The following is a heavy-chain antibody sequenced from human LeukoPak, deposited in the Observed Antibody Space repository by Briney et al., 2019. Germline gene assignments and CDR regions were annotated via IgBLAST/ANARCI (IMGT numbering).Heavy chain of an antibody. J-gene: IGHJ4*02. D-gene: IGHD6-13*01. V-gene: IGHV3-21*01. CDR2: ISSSSSYI. CDR1: GFTFSSYS. CDR3: ATVRSIAAADYYFDY. Sequence: GGSLRLSCAASGFTFSSYSMNWVRQAPGKGLEWVSSISSSSSYIHYADSVKGRFTISRDNAKNSLYLQMNSLRAEDTAVYYCATVRSIAAADYYFDYWGQGTLVTVSS.